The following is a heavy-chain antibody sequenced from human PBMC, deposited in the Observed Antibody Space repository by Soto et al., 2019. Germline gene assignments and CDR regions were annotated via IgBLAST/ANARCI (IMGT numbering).Heavy chain of an antibody. V-gene: IGHV3-7*05. CDR1: GFTLSAYW. Sequence: EVQLEESGGDLVQPGVSLRLSCAASGFTLSAYWMTWVRQAPGKGLAWVANINRDGSKKSYLDSVRGRFTISRDNVGNSLYLQMDSLRADDTALYYCARDVSPGSSSLYLDAFDIWGQGTMVTVSS. CDR2: INRDGSKK. CDR3: ARDVSPGSSSLYLDAFDI. D-gene: IGHD6-13*01. J-gene: IGHJ3*02.